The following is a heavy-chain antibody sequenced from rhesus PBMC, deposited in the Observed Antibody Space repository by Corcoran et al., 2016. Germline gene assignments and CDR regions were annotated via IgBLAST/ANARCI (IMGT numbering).Heavy chain of an antibody. D-gene: IGHD4-23*01. J-gene: IGHJ4*01. Sequence: QVQLQESGPGLVKPSETLSLTCAVSGGSISGYYYWSWIRQPPGKGLEWIGSIYGSGGSNYLNPSLKGRVTLSIDTSKNQFSRKLSSGTAADTALYYCASVNTVTDGDYWGQGVLVTVSS. V-gene: IGHV4S14*01. CDR3: ASVNTVTDGDY. CDR2: IYGSGGSN. CDR1: GGSISGYYY.